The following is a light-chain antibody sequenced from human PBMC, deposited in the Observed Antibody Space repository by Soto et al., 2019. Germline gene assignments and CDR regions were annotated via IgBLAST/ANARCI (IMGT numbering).Light chain of an antibody. V-gene: IGKV3-20*01. CDR3: QQYGSSPVT. CDR2: GAS. J-gene: IGKJ5*01. CDR1: QSVSNNF. Sequence: PGERATLSCRASQSVSNNFLAWYQQKPGQAPRLLIHGASTRASGIPDSFSGSGSGTDFILTISRLEPEDFAVYYCQQYGSSPVTFGQGTRLDSK.